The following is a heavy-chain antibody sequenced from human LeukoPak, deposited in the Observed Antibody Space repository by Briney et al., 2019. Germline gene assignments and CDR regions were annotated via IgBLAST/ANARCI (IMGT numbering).Heavy chain of an antibody. CDR1: GFTFGSYT. Sequence: GGSLRLSCVASGFTFGSYTMSWVRLAPGRGLEWVSAISVSGANTYYADSVKGRFTISRDNSKNTLSLQMNSLRAEDTALYYCAKRRPAATLDYWGQGTLVTVSS. J-gene: IGHJ4*02. V-gene: IGHV3-23*01. D-gene: IGHD2-2*01. CDR3: AKRRPAATLDY. CDR2: ISVSGANT.